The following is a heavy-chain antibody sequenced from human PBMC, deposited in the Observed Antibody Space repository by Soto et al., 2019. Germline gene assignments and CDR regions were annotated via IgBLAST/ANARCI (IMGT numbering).Heavy chain of an antibody. J-gene: IGHJ5*02. Sequence: VGSLRLSCVASGFSFSSYAMNWVRQAPGKGLEWVSGVSGNGGNTYYADSVKGRFSISRDNSKNTLYLQLNSLRAEDTAIYYCAKDRMGASGWFDPWGQGTPVTVSS. CDR1: GFSFSSYA. V-gene: IGHV3-23*01. CDR2: VSGNGGNT. CDR3: AKDRMGASGWFDP. D-gene: IGHD1-26*01.